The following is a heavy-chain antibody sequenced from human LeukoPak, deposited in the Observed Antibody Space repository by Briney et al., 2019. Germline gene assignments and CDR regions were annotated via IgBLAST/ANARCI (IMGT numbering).Heavy chain of an antibody. CDR2: ISYYGSNK. D-gene: IGHD1-20*01. Sequence: GGSLRLSCAAPGFTFSSYAMHWVRQAPGKGTESVAVISYYGSNKYYADSVKGRFTISRDNSKNTLYLQMNSLRAEDTAVYYCARAGFNWNDPFNYWGQGTLVTVSS. CDR1: GFTFSSYA. CDR3: ARAGFNWNDPFNY. J-gene: IGHJ4*02. V-gene: IGHV3-30-3*01.